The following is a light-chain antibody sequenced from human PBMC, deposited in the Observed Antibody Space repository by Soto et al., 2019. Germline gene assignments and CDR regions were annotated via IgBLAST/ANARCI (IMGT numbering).Light chain of an antibody. J-gene: IGKJ1*01. CDR2: GAS. CDR1: QSVSSN. V-gene: IGKV3-15*01. CDR3: QQCNNWPRT. Sequence: EIMMSQSPASLSVITWERATLSCMASQSVSSNLAWYQQKPGQAPRLLIYGASTRATGIPLRFSGSGSGTEFTLTISSLQSEDFAFYYCQQCNNWPRTFCQVGKVDTK.